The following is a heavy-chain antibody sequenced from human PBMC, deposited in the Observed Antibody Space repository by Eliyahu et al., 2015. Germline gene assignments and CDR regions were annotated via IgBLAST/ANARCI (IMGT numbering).Heavy chain of an antibody. V-gene: IGHV4-30-4*01. CDR2: IYYSGST. D-gene: IGHD3-10*01. CDR3: ARGMVRGAAEYFQH. J-gene: IGHJ1*01. CDR1: XGSISXGDYY. Sequence: QVQLQESGPGLVKPSXTLSLTXTVSXGSISXGDYYWSWFRQPPGKGXEWIGYIYYSGSTYYNPSLKSRVTISVDTSKNQFSLKLSSVTAADTAVYYCARGMVRGAAEYFQHWGQGTLVTVSS.